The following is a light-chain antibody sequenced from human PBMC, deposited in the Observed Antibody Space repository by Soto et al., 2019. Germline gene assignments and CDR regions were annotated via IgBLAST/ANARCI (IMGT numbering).Light chain of an antibody. CDR2: GAS. V-gene: IGKV3-20*01. CDR1: QSVSSTY. Sequence: EIVLTQSPGTLSLSPGERATLSCRASQSVSSTYLAWYQQKPGQAPRLLISGASSRATGIPDRFSGSGSGTDFTLIISRLEPEDFAVYYCHQYGRSSTFGQGTKVEIK. J-gene: IGKJ1*01. CDR3: HQYGRSST.